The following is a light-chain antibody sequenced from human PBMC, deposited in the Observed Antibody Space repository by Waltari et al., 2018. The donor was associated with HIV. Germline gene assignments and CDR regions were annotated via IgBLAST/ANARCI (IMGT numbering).Light chain of an antibody. V-gene: IGLV1-47*01. CDR2: RNN. CDR3: AAWDDSLSGV. CDR1: SSNIGNNH. Sequence: QSVLTQPPSASGTPGQRVTISCSGGSSNIGNNHVYWYQQFPGTAPQLLIYRNNQRPSGVPDRLSVSKSGTSASLVISGLRSEDEADYYCAAWDDSLSGVFGGGTKVTVL. J-gene: IGLJ2*01.